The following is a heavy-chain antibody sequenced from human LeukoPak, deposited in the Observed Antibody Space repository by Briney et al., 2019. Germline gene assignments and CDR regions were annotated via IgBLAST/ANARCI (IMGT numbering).Heavy chain of an antibody. J-gene: IGHJ3*02. D-gene: IGHD5-18*01. V-gene: IGHV4-34*01. CDR2: INHSGST. CDR1: GGSFSGYY. Sequence: SETLSLTCAVYGGSFSGYYWSWIRQPPGKGLEWIGEINHSGSTNYNPSLKSRVTISVDTSKNRFSLKLSSVTAADTAVYYCARARRRGYSYGTPVGAFDIWGQGTMVTVSS. CDR3: ARARRRGYSYGTPVGAFDI.